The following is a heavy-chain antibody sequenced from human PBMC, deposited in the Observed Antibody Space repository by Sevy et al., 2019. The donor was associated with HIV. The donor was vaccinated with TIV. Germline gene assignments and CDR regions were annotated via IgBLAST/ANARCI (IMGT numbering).Heavy chain of an antibody. Sequence: SETLSLTCTVSGGSISSNYWSWIRQPPGKGLEWIGYIYSSGSSYNPSLKSRVSISMDTSKNQFSLKLHSVTAADTAVYYCARSSGYSYGDFVYWGQGTLVTVSS. CDR3: ARSSGYSYGDFVY. J-gene: IGHJ4*02. V-gene: IGHV4-59*01. D-gene: IGHD5-18*01. CDR2: IYSSGSS. CDR1: GGSISSNY.